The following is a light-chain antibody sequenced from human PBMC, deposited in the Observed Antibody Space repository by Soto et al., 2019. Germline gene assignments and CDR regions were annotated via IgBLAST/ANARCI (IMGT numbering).Light chain of an antibody. CDR1: QSISSY. J-gene: IGKJ5*01. CDR2: AAS. V-gene: IGKV1-39*01. Sequence: DIQMTQSPSSLSASVGDRVTITCRASQSISSYLNWYQQKPGKAPKLLIYAASSLQSGVPSRLSGSGSGTDFTLTISSLQPEDFATYYCQQSFLTPHFGQGTRLEI. CDR3: QQSFLTPH.